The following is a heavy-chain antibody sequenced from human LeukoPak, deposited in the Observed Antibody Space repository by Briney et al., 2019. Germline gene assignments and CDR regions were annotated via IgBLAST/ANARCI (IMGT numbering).Heavy chain of an antibody. CDR3: ARGPNSNWSGLDF. CDR1: GFSFSEHW. D-gene: IGHD6-6*01. Sequence: GGSLRLSCIASGFSFSEHWMHWARQLPGKGLVWVSRISPTGSTTSYADSVKGRFTVSRDNAKNTLYLQVNNLRAEDTAVYYCARGPNSNWSGLDFWGQGTLLTVSS. CDR2: ISPTGSTT. V-gene: IGHV3-74*01. J-gene: IGHJ4*02.